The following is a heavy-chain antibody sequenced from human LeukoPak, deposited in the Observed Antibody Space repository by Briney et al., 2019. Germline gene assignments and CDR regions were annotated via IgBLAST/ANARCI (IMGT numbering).Heavy chain of an antibody. D-gene: IGHD5-24*01. CDR2: IIPISGTA. V-gene: IGHV1-69*05. Sequence: SVKVSCKASGGTFSSYAISWVRQAPGQGLEWMGGIIPISGTANYAQKFQGRVTITTDESTSTAYMELSSLRSEDTAVYYCAASEMATIPGNFDYWGQGTLVTVSS. J-gene: IGHJ4*02. CDR1: GGTFSSYA. CDR3: AASEMATIPGNFDY.